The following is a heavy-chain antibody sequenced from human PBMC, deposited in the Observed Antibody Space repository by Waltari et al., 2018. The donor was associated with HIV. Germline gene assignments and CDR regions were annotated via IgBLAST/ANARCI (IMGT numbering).Heavy chain of an antibody. J-gene: IGHJ5*02. D-gene: IGHD6-13*01. Sequence: EVQLVESGGGPVKPGGSLRLSCRASGFTFNSYSLNWVRQAPGKGLEWIATSVRSRTCRSKPDTGKGRVTISQDNSKKSVYLQMNSLRAEDTVVYYCARDSRDNSWSLNFFDPWGQGTLVTVSS. CDR3: ARDSRDNSWSLNFFDP. CDR2: SVRSRTCR. V-gene: IGHV3-21*01. CDR1: GFTFNSYS.